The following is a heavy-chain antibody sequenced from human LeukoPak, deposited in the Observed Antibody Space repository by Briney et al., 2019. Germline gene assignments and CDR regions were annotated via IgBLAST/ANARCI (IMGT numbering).Heavy chain of an antibody. V-gene: IGHV3-11*01. CDR1: GFTFSDYY. CDR3: AREDNLSDAFDI. J-gene: IGHJ3*02. CDR2: ISSSGTTI. D-gene: IGHD1-1*01. Sequence: GRSLRLSCAASGFTFSDYYMSWIRQAPGKGLEWVSYISSSGTTIYYADSVKGRFTISRDNAKNSVNLQMNSLRAEDTAVYFCAREDNLSDAFDIWGQGTMVTVSS.